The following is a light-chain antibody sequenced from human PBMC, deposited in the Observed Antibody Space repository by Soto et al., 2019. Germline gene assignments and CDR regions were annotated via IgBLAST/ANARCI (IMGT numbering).Light chain of an antibody. V-gene: IGKV2-28*01. CDR3: MQALLAQWR. Sequence: PHNPGQQSPPTGMSFQALLHSNGYNYLDWYLQKLGQSPQLLIYLGSNRASGVPDRFSGRGSGTDFTLKISRVEAEDVGVYYCMQALLAQWRFGQGSKV. J-gene: IGKJ1*01. CDR1: QALLHSNGYNY. CDR2: LGS.